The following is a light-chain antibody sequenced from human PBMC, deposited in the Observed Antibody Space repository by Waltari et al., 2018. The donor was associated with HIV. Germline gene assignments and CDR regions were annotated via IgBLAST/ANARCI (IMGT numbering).Light chain of an antibody. V-gene: IGLV3-1*01. J-gene: IGLJ2*01. CDR3: QAWDSTTVV. CDR1: TLGDKF. CDR2: QDK. Sequence: SYDLTQPPSVSVSPGQTASITCSGDTLGDKFVCWYHQRPGQSPTLVMYQDKKRPSGILERFFGSSSGNTATLTINVTQAMKAGDYYCQAWDSTTVVFGGGTKLTFL.